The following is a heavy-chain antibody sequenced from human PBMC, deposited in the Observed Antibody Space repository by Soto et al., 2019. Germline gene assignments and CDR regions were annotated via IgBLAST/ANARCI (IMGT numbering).Heavy chain of an antibody. CDR2: IYYSGST. J-gene: IGHJ4*02. CDR1: GGSISSSSYY. D-gene: IGHD5-12*01. V-gene: IGHV4-39*01. Sequence: QLQLQESGPGLVKPSETLSLTCTVSGGSISSSSYYWGWIRQPPGKGLEWIGSIYYSGSTYYNPSLKSRVTISVDTSKNQFSLKLSSVTAADTAVYYCARRPRGYDFLYYFDYWGQGTLVTVSS. CDR3: ARRPRGYDFLYYFDY.